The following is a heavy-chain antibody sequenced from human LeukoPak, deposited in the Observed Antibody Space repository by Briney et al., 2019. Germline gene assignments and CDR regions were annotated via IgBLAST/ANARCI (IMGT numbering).Heavy chain of an antibody. CDR3: ARQPFPLRGDHFDF. J-gene: IGHJ4*02. D-gene: IGHD3-16*01. V-gene: IGHV4-4*09. CDR1: GGSMSPYY. CDR2: TFTSGGT. Sequence: PSETLSLSCTVSGGSMSPYYWSWIRQTPGKGLEWIGYTFTSGGTNYSPSLKSRVTISVDTSKNQFSLKMTSVTAADTAVYYCARQPFPLRGDHFDFWGQGTLVTVSS.